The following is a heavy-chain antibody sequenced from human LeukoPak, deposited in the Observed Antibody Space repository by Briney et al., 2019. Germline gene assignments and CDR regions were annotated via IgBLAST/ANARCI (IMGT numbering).Heavy chain of an antibody. CDR1: GFTFSNSA. D-gene: IGHD3-10*01. J-gene: IGHJ4*02. CDR3: AKRGIVIRGILVIGYHQEAYHYDY. Sequence: GGSLRLSCAASGFTFSNSAMSWVRQAPGKGLEWVSTLSGSGITTYYADSVKGRFTISRDTSLNTLYLQMSSLRAEDTAVYFCAKRGIVIRGILVIGYHQEAYHYDYWGQGVLVTVSS. V-gene: IGHV3-23*01. CDR2: LSGSGITT.